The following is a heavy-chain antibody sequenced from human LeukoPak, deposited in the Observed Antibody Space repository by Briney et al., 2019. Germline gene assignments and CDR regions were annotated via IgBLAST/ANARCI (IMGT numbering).Heavy chain of an antibody. Sequence: GESLKISCKDSGYSLTSYWISWVRQMPGKGLEWMGRIDPSDSYTNYSPSFQGHVTISAGKSIDTAYLQWSSLKASDTAMYYCARRQGCSSTSCPPDSWGQGTLVTVSS. J-gene: IGHJ4*02. V-gene: IGHV5-10-1*01. D-gene: IGHD2-2*01. CDR2: IDPSDSYT. CDR3: ARRQGCSSTSCPPDS. CDR1: GYSLTSYW.